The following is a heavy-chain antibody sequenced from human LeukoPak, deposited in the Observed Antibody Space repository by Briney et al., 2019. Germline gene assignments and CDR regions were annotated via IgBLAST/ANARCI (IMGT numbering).Heavy chain of an antibody. V-gene: IGHV1-2*02. CDR2: INPNSGGT. CDR1: GYTFTGYY. Sequence: GASVKVSCKASGYTFTGYYMHWVRQAPGQGLEWMGWINPNSGGTNYAQKFQGRVTMTRDTSISTAYMELSRLSSDDTAVYYCARVRGPNFYYYAMDVWGQGTTVTVSS. CDR3: ARVRGPNFYYYAMDV. J-gene: IGHJ6*02. D-gene: IGHD3-10*01.